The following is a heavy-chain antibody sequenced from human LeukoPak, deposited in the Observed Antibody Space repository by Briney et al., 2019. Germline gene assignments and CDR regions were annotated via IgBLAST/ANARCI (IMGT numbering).Heavy chain of an antibody. Sequence: GGSLRLSCAASGFTFTSYGMHWVRQAPGKGLEWVAVIWYDGSNKYYADSVKGRFTISRDNSKNTLYLQMNSLRAEDTAVYYCARDWRVYRGSWYYFDYWGQGTLVTVSS. V-gene: IGHV3-33*01. CDR3: ARDWRVYRGSWYYFDY. D-gene: IGHD6-13*01. J-gene: IGHJ4*02. CDR1: GFTFTSYG. CDR2: IWYDGSNK.